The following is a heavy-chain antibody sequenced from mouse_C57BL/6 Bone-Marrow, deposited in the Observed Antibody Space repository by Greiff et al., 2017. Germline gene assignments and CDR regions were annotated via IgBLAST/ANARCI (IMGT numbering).Heavy chain of an antibody. J-gene: IGHJ4*01. CDR1: GYTFTSYW. V-gene: IGHV1-55*01. CDR2: IYPGSGST. CDR3: ARCSTVVDYAMDY. Sequence: VQLQQPGAELVKPGASVKMSCKASGYTFTSYWITWVKQRPGQGLEWIGDIYPGSGSTNYNEKFKSKATLTLDTSSSTAYMQLSSLTSEDSAVYYCARCSTVVDYAMDYWGQGTSVTVSS. D-gene: IGHD1-1*01.